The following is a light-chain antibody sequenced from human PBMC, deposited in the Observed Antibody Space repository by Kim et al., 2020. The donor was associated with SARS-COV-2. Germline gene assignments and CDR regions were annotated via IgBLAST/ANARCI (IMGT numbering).Light chain of an antibody. Sequence: APVADSTTSIARTSHSMDKSLALYPQKQGNAPKLLLSKASHLESGVPTRFSGSGSGTDFSLIISSLQADDCATYYCQQYKAYYPTFGRGTKVDIK. J-gene: IGKJ1*01. CDR2: KAS. V-gene: IGKV1-5*03. CDR1: HSMDKS. CDR3: QQYKAYYPT.